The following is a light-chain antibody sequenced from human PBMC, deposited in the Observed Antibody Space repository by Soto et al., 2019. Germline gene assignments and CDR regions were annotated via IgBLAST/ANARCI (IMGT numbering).Light chain of an antibody. J-gene: IGLJ2*01. V-gene: IGLV3-21*04. CDR2: FDS. Sequence: SYVLTQPPSVSVAPGKTARITCEGNNIESKSVHWYQQKPGQAPVLVIYFDSDRPSGIPERFSGSNSGNTATLTISRVEAGDEADYYCQVWDSGSDLVLFGGGTKLTVL. CDR3: QVWDSGSDLVL. CDR1: NIESKS.